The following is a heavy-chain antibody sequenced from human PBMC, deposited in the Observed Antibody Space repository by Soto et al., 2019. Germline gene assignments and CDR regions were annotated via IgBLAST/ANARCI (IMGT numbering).Heavy chain of an antibody. D-gene: IGHD6-13*01. J-gene: IGHJ4*02. Sequence: EVQLLESGGGLVQPGGSLRLSCAASGFTFSSYAMSWVRQAPGKGLEWVSGISGSGGSTYYADSVKGRFTISRDNSKNSLYLQRNSLGAGATALYYWAKDRAAAALPSFAYGGKGPLVTLPS. CDR1: GFTFSSYA. CDR2: ISGSGGST. CDR3: AKDRAAAALPSFAY. V-gene: IGHV3-23*01.